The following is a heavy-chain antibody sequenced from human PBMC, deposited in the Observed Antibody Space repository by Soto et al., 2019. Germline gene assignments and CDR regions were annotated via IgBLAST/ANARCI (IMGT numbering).Heavy chain of an antibody. CDR1: GYTFTSYD. CDR2: MNPNSGNT. D-gene: IGHD4-17*01. Sequence: ASVKVSCKASGYTFTSYDINWVRQATGQGLEWMGWMNPNSGNTGFAQKFQGRVTMTRNTSISTAYMELSSLRSEDTAVYYCAIGTITVTKPRDYWGQGTLVTVPQ. CDR3: AIGTITVTKPRDY. J-gene: IGHJ4*02. V-gene: IGHV1-8*01.